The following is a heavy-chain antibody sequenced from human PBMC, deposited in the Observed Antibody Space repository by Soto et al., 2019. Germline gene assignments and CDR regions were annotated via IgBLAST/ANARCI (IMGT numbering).Heavy chain of an antibody. Sequence: SVKVSCKASGGTFSSYAISWVRQAPGQGLEWMGGIIPILGTANYAQKFQGRVTITADESTSTAYMELSSLRSEDTAVYYCASLSTMVRGSPEYYYYYGMDVWGQGTTVTVSS. CDR1: GGTFSSYA. CDR2: IIPILGTA. J-gene: IGHJ6*02. CDR3: ASLSTMVRGSPEYYYYYGMDV. V-gene: IGHV1-69*13. D-gene: IGHD3-10*01.